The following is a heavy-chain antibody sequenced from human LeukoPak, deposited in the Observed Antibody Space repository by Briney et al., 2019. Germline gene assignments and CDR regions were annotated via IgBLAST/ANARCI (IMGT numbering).Heavy chain of an antibody. CDR1: GGSISSSSYY. J-gene: IGHJ4*02. CDR2: IYYSGST. D-gene: IGHD6-13*01. CDR3: ARAGRWYLDY. Sequence: PSETLSLTCTVSGGSISSSSYYWGWIRQPPGKGLEWIRSIYYSGSTYCNPSLKSRVTISVDTSKNQFSLKLSSVTAADTAVYYCARAGRWYLDYWGQGTLVTVSS. V-gene: IGHV4-39*07.